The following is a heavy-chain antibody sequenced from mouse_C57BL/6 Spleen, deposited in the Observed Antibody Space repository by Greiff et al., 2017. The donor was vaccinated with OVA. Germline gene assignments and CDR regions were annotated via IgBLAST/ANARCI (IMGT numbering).Heavy chain of an antibody. CDR2: IHPNSGST. CDR3: ARKGFYDYDQAWVAY. D-gene: IGHD2-4*01. Sequence: QVQLQQPGAELVKPGASVKLSCKASGYTFTSYWMHWVKQRPGQGLEWIGMIHPNSGSTNYNEKFKSKATLTVDKSSSTAYMQLSSLTSEDSAVYYCARKGFYDYDQAWVAYWGQGTLVTVSA. V-gene: IGHV1-64*01. CDR1: GYTFTSYW. J-gene: IGHJ3*01.